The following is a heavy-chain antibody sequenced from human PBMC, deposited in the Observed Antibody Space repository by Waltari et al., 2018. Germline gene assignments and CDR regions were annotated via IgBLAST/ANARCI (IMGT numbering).Heavy chain of an antibody. D-gene: IGHD4-17*01. J-gene: IGHJ4*02. V-gene: IGHV1-3*01. Sequence: QVQLVQSGAEVKKPGASVKVSCKASGYTFTSYAMHWVRQAPGQRLEWMGWINAGNGNTKYSQKFQGRVTITRDTSASTAYMELSSLRSEDTAVYYCARWDPKGSPHDYGDYLDYWGQGTLVTVSS. CDR2: INAGNGNT. CDR3: ARWDPKGSPHDYGDYLDY. CDR1: GYTFTSYA.